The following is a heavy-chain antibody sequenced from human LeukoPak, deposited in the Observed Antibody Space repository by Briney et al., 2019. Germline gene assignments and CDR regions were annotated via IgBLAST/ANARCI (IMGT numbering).Heavy chain of an antibody. CDR2: MYLSGTT. D-gene: IGHD3-22*01. CDR3: AGLVGRYSSGLYYYYFDY. CDR1: GFTFSSYAM. V-gene: IGHV4-4*02. Sequence: PGGSLRLSCAASGFTFSSYAMSWVRQPPGKGLEWIGEMYLSGTTHPNPSVKSRVTISIDKSKNQFFLNLSSVTAADTAVYYCAGLVGRYSSGLYYYYFDYWGQGTLVTVSS. J-gene: IGHJ4*02.